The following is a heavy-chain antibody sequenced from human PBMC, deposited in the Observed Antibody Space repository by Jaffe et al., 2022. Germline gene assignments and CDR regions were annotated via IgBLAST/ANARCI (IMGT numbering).Heavy chain of an antibody. D-gene: IGHD6-19*01. J-gene: IGHJ1*01. CDR2: ISGSGGST. V-gene: IGHV3-23*01. CDR3: AKGSSGWYGSISEYFQH. Sequence: EVQLLESGGGLVQPGGSLRLSCAASGFTFSSYAMSWVRQAPGKGLEWVSAISGSGGSTYYADSVKGRFTISRDNSKNTLYLQMNSLRAEDTAVYYCAKGSSGWYGSISEYFQHWGQGTLVTVSS. CDR1: GFTFSSYA.